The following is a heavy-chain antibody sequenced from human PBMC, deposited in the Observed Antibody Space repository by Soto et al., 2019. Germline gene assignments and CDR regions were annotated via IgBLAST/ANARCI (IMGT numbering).Heavy chain of an antibody. J-gene: IGHJ4*02. CDR2: IYYSGST. CDR1: GGSVSSGSYY. D-gene: IGHD1-26*01. CDR3: ARVGGKVDY. V-gene: IGHV4-61*01. Sequence: SETLSLTCTVSGGSVSSGSYYWSWIRQPPGKGLEWIGYIYYSGSTNYNPSLKSRVTISVDTSKNQFSLKPSSVTAADTAVYYCARVGGKVDYWGQGTLVTVSS.